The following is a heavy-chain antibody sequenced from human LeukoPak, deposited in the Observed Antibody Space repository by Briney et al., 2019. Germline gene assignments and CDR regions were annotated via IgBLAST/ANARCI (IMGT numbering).Heavy chain of an antibody. CDR1: GFTFSSYS. J-gene: IGHJ6*02. CDR3: ARSLRYFDYYYYGMDV. D-gene: IGHD3-9*01. Sequence: GGSLRLSCAASGFTFSSYSMNWVRQAPGKGLEWVSSISSSSSYIYYADSVEGRFTISRDNAKNSLYLQMNSLRAEDTAVYYCARSLRYFDYYYYGMDVWGQGTTVTVSS. CDR2: ISSSSSYI. V-gene: IGHV3-21*01.